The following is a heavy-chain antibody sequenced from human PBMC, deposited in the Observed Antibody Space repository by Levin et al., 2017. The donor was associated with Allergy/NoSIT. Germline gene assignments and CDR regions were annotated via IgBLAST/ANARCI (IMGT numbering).Heavy chain of an antibody. CDR3: ARVRVGATLLGY. CDR2: INAGNGNT. D-gene: IGHD1-26*01. V-gene: IGHV1-3*01. Sequence: GESLKISCKASGYTFTSYAMHWVRQAPGQRLEWMGWINAGNGNTKYSQKFQGRVTITRDTSASTAYMELSSLRSEDTAVYYCARVRVGATLLGYWGQGTLVTVSS. J-gene: IGHJ4*02. CDR1: GYTFTSYA.